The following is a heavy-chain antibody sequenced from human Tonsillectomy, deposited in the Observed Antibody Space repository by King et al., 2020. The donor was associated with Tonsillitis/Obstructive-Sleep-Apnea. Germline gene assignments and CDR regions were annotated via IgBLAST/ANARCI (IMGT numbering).Heavy chain of an antibody. CDR3: ARDQAFGYCSSTSCSQIDY. J-gene: IGHJ4*02. Sequence: VQLVESGGGVVQPGRSLRLSCAASGFTFSDYSMYWVRQAPGKGLEWGAVIWYDGSNKYSADSVKGRFTISRDNSKNTLYLQMNNLRADDTAVYYCARDQAFGYCSSTSCSQIDYWGQGTLVTVSS. CDR2: IWYDGSNK. V-gene: IGHV3-33*01. D-gene: IGHD2-2*03. CDR1: GFTFSDYS.